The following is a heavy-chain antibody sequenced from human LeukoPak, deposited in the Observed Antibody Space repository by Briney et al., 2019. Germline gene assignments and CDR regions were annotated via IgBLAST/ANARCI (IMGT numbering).Heavy chain of an antibody. CDR2: IRSGAYGCAT. CDR3: TREGSGSAAFDY. D-gene: IGHD1-26*01. Sequence: PGASLRCYGTASGFTCCAYPRIWLRQAPGRGLVGGGFIRSGAYGCATEYAACVKGRLTISRDDSKIIAYLQINGLKTEDTAAYDCTREGSGSAAFDYWGQGTVDSVPS. J-gene: IGHJ4*02. V-gene: IGHV3-49*02. CDR1: GFTCCAYP.